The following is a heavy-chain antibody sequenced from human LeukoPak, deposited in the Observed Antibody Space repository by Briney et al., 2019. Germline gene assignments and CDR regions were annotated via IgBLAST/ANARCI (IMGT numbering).Heavy chain of an antibody. CDR3: ARDNRGVNAFDI. D-gene: IGHD3-10*01. V-gene: IGHV4-61*02. CDR1: GGAISSGSYY. J-gene: IGHJ3*02. Sequence: PSETLSLTCTVSGGAISSGSYYWSWIRQPAGKGLEWIGRIHTSGSTNYNPSLKSRVTISVDTSKNQFSLKLSSVTAADTAVYYCARDNRGVNAFDIWGQGTMVTVSS. CDR2: IHTSGST.